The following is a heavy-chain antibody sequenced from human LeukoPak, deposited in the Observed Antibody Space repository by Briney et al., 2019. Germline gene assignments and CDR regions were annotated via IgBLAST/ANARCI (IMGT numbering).Heavy chain of an antibody. CDR1: GGSISSYY. CDR2: IYYSGST. V-gene: IGHV4-59*08. Sequence: SETLSLTCTVSGGSISSYYWSWIRQPPGKGPEWIGYIYYSGSTNYNPSLKSRVTISVDTSKNQFSLKLSSVTAADTAVYYCARQGYDSSGQLANWYFDLWGRGTLVTVSS. J-gene: IGHJ2*01. CDR3: ARQGYDSSGQLANWYFDL. D-gene: IGHD3-22*01.